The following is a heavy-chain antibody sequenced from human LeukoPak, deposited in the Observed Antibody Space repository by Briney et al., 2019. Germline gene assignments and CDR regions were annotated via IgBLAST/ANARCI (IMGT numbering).Heavy chain of an antibody. V-gene: IGHV1-69*04. D-gene: IGHD3-9*01. CDR3: AKPITNHVLRYFDWL. CDR1: GGTFSSYA. CDR2: IIPILGIA. Sequence: ASVKVSCKASGGTFSSYAISWVRQAPGQGLEWMGRIIPILGIANYAQKFQGRVTITADKSTSTAYMELSSLRSEDTAVYYCAKPITNHVLRYFDWLWGQGTLVTVSS. J-gene: IGHJ4*02.